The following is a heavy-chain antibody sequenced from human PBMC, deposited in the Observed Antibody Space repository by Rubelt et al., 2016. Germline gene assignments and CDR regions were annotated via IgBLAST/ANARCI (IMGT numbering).Heavy chain of an antibody. Sequence: GWISAYNGNTNYAQKFQGRVTITADKSTSTAYMELSSLRSEDTAVYYCARGQKGLQRYYYYYGMDVWGQGTTVTVSS. V-gene: IGHV1-18*01. J-gene: IGHJ6*02. CDR2: ISAYNGNT. CDR3: ARGQKGLQRYYYYYGMDV. D-gene: IGHD5-24*01.